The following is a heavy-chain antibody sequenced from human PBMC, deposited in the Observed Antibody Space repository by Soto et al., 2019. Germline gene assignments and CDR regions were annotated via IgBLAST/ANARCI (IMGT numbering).Heavy chain of an antibody. CDR1: GGSISSGGYY. V-gene: IGHV4-31*03. CDR3: ARGGYYYENSGQNAYDY. D-gene: IGHD3-22*01. J-gene: IGHJ4*01. CDR2: IYYGGST. Sequence: PSETLSLTCTVSGGSISSGGYYWSWIRQHPGKGLEWIGYIYYGGSTYYNLSLKSRATISGDTSKNQFSLKLSSVTAADTAVYYCARGGYYYENSGQNAYDYWGQGILVTVSS.